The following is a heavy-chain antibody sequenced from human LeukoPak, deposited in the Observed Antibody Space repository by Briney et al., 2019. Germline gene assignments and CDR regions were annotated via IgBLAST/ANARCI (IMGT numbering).Heavy chain of an antibody. J-gene: IGHJ4*02. CDR3: ARPFGTSSGFDY. Sequence: SETLSLTCTVSGGSISTYNYYWGWLRQPPGKGLEWIGGLSYTGSSYYNPSLKSPVTISGDTSKNQFSLKVRSATAADTAVYYCARPFGTSSGFDYWGQGILVTVSS. V-gene: IGHV4-39*01. D-gene: IGHD6-6*01. CDR2: LSYTGSS. CDR1: GGSISTYNYY.